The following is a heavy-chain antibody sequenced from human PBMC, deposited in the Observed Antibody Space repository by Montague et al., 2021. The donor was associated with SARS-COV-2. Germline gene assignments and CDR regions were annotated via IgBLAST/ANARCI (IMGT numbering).Heavy chain of an antibody. D-gene: IGHD3-22*01. CDR3: ASQITMIDPIDY. V-gene: IGHV3-33*01. CDR2: IWYDGSNK. CDR1: GFTFSSYG. Sequence: SMRLSCAASGFTFSSYGMHWVRQAPGKGLEWVAVIWYDGSNKYYXDSVKGRFTISRDNSKNTLYLQMNSLRAEDTAVYYCASQITMIDPIDYWGQGTLVTVSS. J-gene: IGHJ4*02.